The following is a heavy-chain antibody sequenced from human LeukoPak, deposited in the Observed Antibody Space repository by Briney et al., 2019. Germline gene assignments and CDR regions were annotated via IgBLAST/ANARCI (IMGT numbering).Heavy chain of an antibody. Sequence: GGSLRLSCAVSGLTFSSHGMQWVRQAPGKGLEGVAHNYYDGSKKYYAGSVKGRFTISRDNSKNTLYLQMNSVRAEDTAVYYCASSYDYGDYDYWGQGTLVTVSS. CDR3: ASSYDYGDYDY. CDR1: GLTFSSHG. V-gene: IGHV3-33*01. J-gene: IGHJ4*02. CDR2: NYYDGSKK. D-gene: IGHD4-17*01.